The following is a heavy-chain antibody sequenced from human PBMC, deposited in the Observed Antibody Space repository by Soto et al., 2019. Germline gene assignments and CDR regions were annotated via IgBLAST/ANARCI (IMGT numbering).Heavy chain of an antibody. CDR3: ARDHIDESGPRYYGMDV. V-gene: IGHV1-3*01. CDR2: INAGNGNT. J-gene: IGHJ6*02. D-gene: IGHD2-21*01. Sequence: ASVKVSCKASGYTFTSYAMHWVRQAPGQRLEWMGWINAGNGNTNYAQKFQGRVTMTRDTSTSTVYMELSSLRSEDTAVYYCARDHIDESGPRYYGMDVWGQGTTVTVSS. CDR1: GYTFTSYA.